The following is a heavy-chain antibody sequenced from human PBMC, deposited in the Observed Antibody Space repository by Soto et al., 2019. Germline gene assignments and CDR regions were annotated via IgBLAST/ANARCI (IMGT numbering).Heavy chain of an antibody. Sequence: GASVKVSCKASGGTFSSYAISWVRQAPGQGLEWMGGIIPIFGTANYAQKFQGRVPITADESTSTAYMELSSLRSEDTAVYYCAREDYYESSGYYLRYNWFDPWGQGTLVTVSS. CDR1: GGTFSSYA. V-gene: IGHV1-69*13. J-gene: IGHJ5*02. CDR2: IIPIFGTA. D-gene: IGHD3-22*01. CDR3: AREDYYESSGYYLRYNWFDP.